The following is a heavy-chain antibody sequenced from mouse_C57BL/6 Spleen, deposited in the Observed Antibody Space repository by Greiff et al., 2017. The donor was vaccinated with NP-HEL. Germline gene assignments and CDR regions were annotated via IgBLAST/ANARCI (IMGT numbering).Heavy chain of an antibody. D-gene: IGHD3-2*02. CDR2: IYPRSGNT. CDR3: ARLGSGYLQDY. V-gene: IGHV1-81*01. CDR1: GYTFTSYG. J-gene: IGHJ4*01. Sequence: VKVVESGAELARPGASVKLSCKASGYTFTSYGISWVKQRTGQGLEWIGEIYPRSGNTYYNEKFKGKATLTADKSSSTAYMELRSLTSEDSAVYFCARLGSGYLQDYWGQGTSVTVSS.